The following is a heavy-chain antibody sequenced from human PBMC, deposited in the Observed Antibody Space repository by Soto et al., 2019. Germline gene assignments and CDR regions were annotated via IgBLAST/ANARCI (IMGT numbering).Heavy chain of an antibody. CDR3: ARDLSSSSLGSD. J-gene: IGHJ4*02. V-gene: IGHV3-7*03. CDR2: IKPDGSDL. D-gene: IGHD6-13*01. Sequence: ESGGGLVLPGGSPRLSCAASGFIFSSSWMTWVRQAPGKGLEWVANIKPDGSDLYYADSVKGRFTISRDNARNSLYLQMNNLRAEDTAVYYCARDLSSSSLGSDWGQGTLVTVSS. CDR1: GFIFSSSW.